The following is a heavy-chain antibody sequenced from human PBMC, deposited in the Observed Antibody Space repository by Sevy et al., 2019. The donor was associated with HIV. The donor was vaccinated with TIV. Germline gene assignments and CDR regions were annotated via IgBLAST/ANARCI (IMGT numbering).Heavy chain of an antibody. Sequence: GGSLRLSCVASGFMFSNYWMSWVRQAPGKGLEWVANIKRDGSEKYYVASVKGRFTISRDNAKNSLYLQMNSLRAEDTAVYYCARDRVTYYYDSSGYYTSGYGMDVWGQGTTVTVSS. CDR3: ARDRVTYYYDSSGYYTSGYGMDV. V-gene: IGHV3-7*03. D-gene: IGHD3-22*01. J-gene: IGHJ6*02. CDR1: GFMFSNYW. CDR2: IKRDGSEK.